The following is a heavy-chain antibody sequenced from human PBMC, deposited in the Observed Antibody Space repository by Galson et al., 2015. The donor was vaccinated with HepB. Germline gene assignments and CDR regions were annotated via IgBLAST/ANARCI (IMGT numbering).Heavy chain of an antibody. J-gene: IGHJ4*02. CDR3: ARGPRPAAMYH. V-gene: IGHV1-8*01. Sequence: SCKASGYTFTSYDINWVRQATGQGLEWMGWVNPNSGNTGYAQKFQGRVTMTRNTSISTAYMELSSLRSEDTAVYYCARGPRPAAMYHWGQGTLVTVSS. CDR2: VNPNSGNT. CDR1: GYTFTSYD. D-gene: IGHD2-2*01.